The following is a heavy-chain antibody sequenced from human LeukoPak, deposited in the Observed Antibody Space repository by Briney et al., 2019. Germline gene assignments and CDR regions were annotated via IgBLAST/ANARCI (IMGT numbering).Heavy chain of an antibody. D-gene: IGHD2-2*02. J-gene: IGHJ6*03. CDR3: ARDIVVVPAAIPRMGGHYYMDV. Sequence: PSETLSLTCTVSGGSLSSYYWSWIRQPAGKGLEWIGRIYTSGSTNYNPSLKSRVTMSVDTSKNQFSLKLSSVTAADTAVYYCARDIVVVPAAIPRMGGHYYMDVWGKGTTVTVSS. V-gene: IGHV4-4*07. CDR1: GGSLSSYY. CDR2: IYTSGST.